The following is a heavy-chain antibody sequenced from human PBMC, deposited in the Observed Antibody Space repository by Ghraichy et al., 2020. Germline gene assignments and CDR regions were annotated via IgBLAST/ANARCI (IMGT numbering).Heavy chain of an antibody. CDR3: ARTPGYISVQAFDI. J-gene: IGHJ3*02. CDR1: GDSVSSNSAT. V-gene: IGHV6-1*01. D-gene: IGHD6-19*01. CDR2: TYYRSRWYN. Sequence: SQTLSLTCAISGDSVSSNSATWNWIRQSPSRGLEWLGRTYYRSRWYNDYAVSLKSRININPDTSKNQFSLQLNSVTPEDTAVYYCARTPGYISVQAFDIWGQGTKVTVSS.